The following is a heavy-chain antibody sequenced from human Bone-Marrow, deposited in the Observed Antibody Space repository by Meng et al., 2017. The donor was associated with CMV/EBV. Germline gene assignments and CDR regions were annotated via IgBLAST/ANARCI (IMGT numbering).Heavy chain of an antibody. CDR3: ARAASSSPGWSDP. V-gene: IGHV4-59*01. CDR2: IYYSGST. CDR1: GGSISSYY. Sequence: SETLSLTCTVSGGSISSYYWSWIRQPPGKGLEWIGYIYYSGSTNYNPSLKSRVTISVDTSKNQFSLKLSSVTAADTAVYYCARAASSSPGWSDPWGQGTLVTVYS. D-gene: IGHD6-13*01. J-gene: IGHJ5*02.